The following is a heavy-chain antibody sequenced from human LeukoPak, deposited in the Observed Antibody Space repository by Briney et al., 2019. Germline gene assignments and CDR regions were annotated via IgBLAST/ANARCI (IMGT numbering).Heavy chain of an antibody. Sequence: PGGSLRLSCAASGFTVSSNYMSWVRQAPGRGLEWVSYISSSSSTIYYADSVKGRFTNSRDNAKNSLYLQMNSLRAEDTAVYYCARTPIYYGSGRGAFDIWGQGTMVTVSS. J-gene: IGHJ3*02. V-gene: IGHV3-48*01. D-gene: IGHD3-10*01. CDR2: ISSSSSTI. CDR3: ARTPIYYGSGRGAFDI. CDR1: GFTVSSNY.